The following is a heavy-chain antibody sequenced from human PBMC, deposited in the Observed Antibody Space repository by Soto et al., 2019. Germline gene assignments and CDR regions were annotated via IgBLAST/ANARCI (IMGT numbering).Heavy chain of an antibody. V-gene: IGHV4-34*01. CDR2: INHSGST. D-gene: IGHD6-13*01. CDR1: GGCFKGYY. CDR3: ARGIHGYSSSGYVS. Sequence: SESLSLTCAVYGGCFKGYYCSWIRQPPGKGLEWIGEINHSGSTNYNPSLKSRVTISVDTSKNQFSLKLSSVTAADTAVYYCARGIHGYSSSGYVSWGQGTRVTVSS. J-gene: IGHJ5*02.